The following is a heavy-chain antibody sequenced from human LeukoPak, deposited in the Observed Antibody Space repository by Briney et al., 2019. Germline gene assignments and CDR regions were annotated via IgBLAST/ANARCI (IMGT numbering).Heavy chain of an antibody. CDR3: ASGTGGFGELIPFGY. CDR2: IYYSGST. CDR1: GGSISSSSYY. D-gene: IGHD3-10*01. Sequence: PSETLSLTCTVSGGSISSSSYYWGWIRQPPGKGLEWIGSIYYSGSTYYNPSLKSRVTISVDTSKNQFSLKLSSVTAVDTAVYYCASGTGGFGELIPFGYRGQGTLVTVSS. J-gene: IGHJ4*02. V-gene: IGHV4-39*07.